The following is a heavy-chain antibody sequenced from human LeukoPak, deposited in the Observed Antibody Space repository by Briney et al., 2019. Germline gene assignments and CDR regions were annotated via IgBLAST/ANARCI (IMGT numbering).Heavy chain of an antibody. J-gene: IGHJ4*02. D-gene: IGHD3-10*01. V-gene: IGHV3-21*01. CDR2: ISSSSSYI. CDR1: GFTFSSYS. Sequence: PWGSLTLSCAASGFTFSSYSMNWVRQAPGKGLEWVSSISSSSSYIYYADSVKGRFTISRDNAKNSLYLQMHRLSPGDTAVYYCARSWFGDLHYFAYWGQGTLVTVSS. CDR3: ARSWFGDLHYFAY.